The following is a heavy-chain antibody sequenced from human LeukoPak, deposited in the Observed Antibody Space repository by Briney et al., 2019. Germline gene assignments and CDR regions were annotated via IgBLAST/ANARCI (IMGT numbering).Heavy chain of an antibody. J-gene: IGHJ3*02. V-gene: IGHV4-39*01. Sequence: SETLSLTCTVSGGSISSSSYYWGWIRQPPGKDLEWIGSIYYSGSTYYNPSLKGRVTISVDTSKNQFSLKLSSVTAADTAVYYCASRERGYGDYDDAFDIWGQGTMVTVSS. CDR1: GGSISSSSYY. CDR2: IYYSGST. D-gene: IGHD4-17*01. CDR3: ASRERGYGDYDDAFDI.